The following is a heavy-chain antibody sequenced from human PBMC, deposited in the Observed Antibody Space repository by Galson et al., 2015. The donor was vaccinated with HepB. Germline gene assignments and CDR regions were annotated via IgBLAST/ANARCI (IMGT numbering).Heavy chain of an antibody. J-gene: IGHJ3*02. V-gene: IGHV3-53*01. CDR1: GFTVSSNY. Sequence: SLRLSCAASGFTVSSNYMSWVRQAPGKGLEWVSVIYSGGSTYYADSVKGRFTISRDNSENTLYLQMNSLRAEDTAVYYCARGRSGSSWGAFDIWGQGTMVTVSS. D-gene: IGHD1-26*01. CDR2: IYSGGST. CDR3: ARGRSGSSWGAFDI.